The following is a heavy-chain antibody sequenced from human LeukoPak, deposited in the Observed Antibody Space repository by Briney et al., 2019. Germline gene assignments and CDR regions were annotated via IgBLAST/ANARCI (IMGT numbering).Heavy chain of an antibody. CDR3: AKSQYQLRWGDYFDY. V-gene: IGHV3-30*02. Sequence: GGXXRLSCAASGFTFTSYGMHWVRQAPGKGLEWVAFIRYDGSNTFYTDSVKGRFTISRDNSKNTLYLQMKRLRDEDTAVYYCAKSQYQLRWGDYFDYWGQGTLVTVSS. CDR1: GFTFTSYG. J-gene: IGHJ4*02. CDR2: IRYDGSNT. D-gene: IGHD4-23*01.